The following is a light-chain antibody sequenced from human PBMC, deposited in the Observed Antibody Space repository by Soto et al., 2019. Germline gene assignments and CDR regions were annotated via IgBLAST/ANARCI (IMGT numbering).Light chain of an antibody. CDR3: QHYNDYSWT. CDR2: KTS. V-gene: IGKV1-5*03. CDR1: QSISVW. Sequence: DIRMTQSPSTLSASVGDRVTITCRASQSISVWLAWYQQKPGKAPNLLIYKTSSVETGVPSRFSGSGSGTEFTLTISSPQPDDFATSYCQHYNDYSWTFGQGTKVEIK. J-gene: IGKJ1*01.